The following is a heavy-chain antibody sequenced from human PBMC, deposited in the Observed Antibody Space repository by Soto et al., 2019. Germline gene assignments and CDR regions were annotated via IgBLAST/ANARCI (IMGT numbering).Heavy chain of an antibody. J-gene: IGHJ6*02. V-gene: IGHV3-21*01. Sequence: EVQLVESGGGLVKPGGSLRLSCAASGFTFSSYSMNWVRQAPGKGLEWVSSISSISSYIYYADSVKGRFTISRDNAKNSLHLQMNSLRAEDTAVYYCASGMEQLWLRQNYYYYYGMDVCGQGTTVTVSS. D-gene: IGHD5-18*01. CDR3: ASGMEQLWLRQNYYYYYGMDV. CDR1: GFTFSSYS. CDR2: ISSISSYI.